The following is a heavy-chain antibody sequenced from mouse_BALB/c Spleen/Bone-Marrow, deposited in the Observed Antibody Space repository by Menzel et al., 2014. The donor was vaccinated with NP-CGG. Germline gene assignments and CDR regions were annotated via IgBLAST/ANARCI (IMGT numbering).Heavy chain of an antibody. CDR2: IWSGGNT. Sequence: QVQLQQSGPGLVQPSQSLSITCTVSGFSLTTYGVHWVRQSPGKGLEWLGAIWSGGNTDYNAAFISRLSISKDNSKSQVFFEMNSLQAYDTAIYYCARNLRFYAMDHRGQGTPVTVSS. V-gene: IGHV2-2*01. J-gene: IGHJ4*01. D-gene: IGHD1-1*01. CDR3: ARNLRFYAMDH. CDR1: GFSLTTYG.